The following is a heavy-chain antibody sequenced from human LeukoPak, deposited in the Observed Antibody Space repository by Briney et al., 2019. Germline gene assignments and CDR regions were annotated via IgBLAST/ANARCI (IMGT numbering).Heavy chain of an antibody. D-gene: IGHD6-13*01. CDR1: GGTFSSYA. Sequence: SVKVSCKASGGTFSSYAISWVRQAPGQGLEWMGGIIPIFGTANYAQKFQDRVTITADKSTSTASMELSSLRSEDTAVYYCARDYSQGTSSWYSPFDYWGQGTLVTVSS. CDR2: IIPIFGTA. CDR3: ARDYSQGTSSWYSPFDY. V-gene: IGHV1-69*06. J-gene: IGHJ4*02.